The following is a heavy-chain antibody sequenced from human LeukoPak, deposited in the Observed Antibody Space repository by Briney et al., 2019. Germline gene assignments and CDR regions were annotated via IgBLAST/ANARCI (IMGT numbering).Heavy chain of an antibody. D-gene: IGHD3-10*01. CDR2: INPSGST. CDR1: GGSFSGYY. V-gene: IGHV4-34*01. J-gene: IGHJ6*02. Sequence: PSETLSLTCVVYGGSFSGYYWSWIRQPPGKGLEWIGEINPSGSTSYNPSLKSRVTMSVDTSKNQFSLNLSSVTAADTAVYYCTRGDLSRYGSGRDTPPYYYYGMDVWGQGTTVTVSS. CDR3: TRGDLSRYGSGRDTPPYYYYGMDV.